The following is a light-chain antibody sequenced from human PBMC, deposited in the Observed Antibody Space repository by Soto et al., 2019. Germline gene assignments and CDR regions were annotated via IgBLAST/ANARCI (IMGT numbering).Light chain of an antibody. J-gene: IGLJ2*01. CDR3: SSYISNSIVV. V-gene: IGLV2-14*01. CDR2: EVS. CDR1: SSDVGDYNY. Sequence: QSALTQPASASGSPGQSITISCTGTSSDVGDYNYVSWYQQHPGKAPKLMIYEVSHRLSGVSNRFSGSKSGYTASLTISGLQDEDEADYYCSSYISNSIVVFGGGTKVTVL.